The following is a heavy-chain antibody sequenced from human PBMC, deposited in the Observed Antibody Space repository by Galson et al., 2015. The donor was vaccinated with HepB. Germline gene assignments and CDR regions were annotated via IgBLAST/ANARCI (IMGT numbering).Heavy chain of an antibody. CDR3: ARDHYSYSSCWYYFDY. V-gene: IGHV1-3*01. CDR1: GYTFTSYA. CDR2: INAGNGNT. J-gene: IGHJ4*02. D-gene: IGHD6-13*01. Sequence: SVKVSCKASGYTFTSYAMHWVRQAPGQRLEWMGWINAGNGNTKYSQKFQGRVTITRDTSASTTYMELSSLRSEDTAVYYCARDHYSYSSCWYYFDYWGQGTLVTVSS.